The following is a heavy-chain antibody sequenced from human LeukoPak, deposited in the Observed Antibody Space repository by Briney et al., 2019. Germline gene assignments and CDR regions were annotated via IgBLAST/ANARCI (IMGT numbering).Heavy chain of an antibody. D-gene: IGHD5-18*01. Sequence: GGSLRLSCAASGFTFSSYWMSWVRQAPGKGLEWVANIKQDGSEKNYVDSVKGGFTISRDNAKTSLYLQMNSLRAEATAVYYCARSLWPEDYWGQGTLVTVSS. CDR1: GFTFSSYW. V-gene: IGHV3-7*01. J-gene: IGHJ4*02. CDR3: ARSLWPEDY. CDR2: IKQDGSEK.